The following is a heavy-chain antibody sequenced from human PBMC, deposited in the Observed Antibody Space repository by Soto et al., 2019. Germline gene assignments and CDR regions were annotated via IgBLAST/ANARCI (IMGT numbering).Heavy chain of an antibody. CDR3: ARLYCTTATCDSWFDP. V-gene: IGHV5-10-1*01. CDR2: IDPSDSYT. D-gene: IGHD2-8*01. Sequence: GESLKISCTGFGYTFTSFWISWVRQMPGKGLEWMGRIDPSDSYTNYSPSFQGHVSISADKSISTAYLQWSSLKASDTAVYYCARLYCTTATCDSWFDPWGQRTLVTVSS. CDR1: GYTFTSFW. J-gene: IGHJ5*02.